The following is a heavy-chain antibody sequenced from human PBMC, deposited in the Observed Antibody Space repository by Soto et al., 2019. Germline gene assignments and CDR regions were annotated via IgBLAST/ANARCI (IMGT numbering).Heavy chain of an antibody. CDR1: GFTFNTFS. J-gene: IGHJ6*04. CDR2: ISSSGTI. V-gene: IGHV3-48*01. D-gene: IGHD3-3*02. CDR3: ARDPFFAH. Sequence: GSLRLSCAASGFTFNTFSMTWVRQAPGKGLEWVSYISSSGTISYADSVKGRFTISRDNAKNSLYLQMNSLRVEDTAVYYCARDPFFAHRGKGPPAPVSS.